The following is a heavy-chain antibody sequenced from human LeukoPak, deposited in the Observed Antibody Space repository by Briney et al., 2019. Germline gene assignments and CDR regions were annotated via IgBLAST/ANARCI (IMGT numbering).Heavy chain of an antibody. CDR3: ARESWFGELFRFDP. V-gene: IGHV4-59*01. CDR2: IYYSGST. Sequence: SETLSLTCTVSGGSISSYYWSWIRQPPGKGLEWIGYIYYSGSTNYNPSLKSRVTISVDTSKNQFSLKLSSVTAADTAVYYCARESWFGELFRFDPWGQGTLVTVSS. J-gene: IGHJ5*02. CDR1: GGSISSYY. D-gene: IGHD3-10*01.